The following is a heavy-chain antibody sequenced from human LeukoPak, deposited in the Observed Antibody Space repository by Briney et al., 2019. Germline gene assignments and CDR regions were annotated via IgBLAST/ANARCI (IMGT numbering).Heavy chain of an antibody. Sequence: DGSEKYFVDSVKGRFTISRDNAKNSLYLQAGSLRAEDTAVYYCAKHIAVTAFSYFDYWGQGILVTVSS. D-gene: IGHD6-19*01. V-gene: IGHV3-7*01. J-gene: IGHJ4*02. CDR3: AKHIAVTAFSYFDY. CDR2: DGSEK.